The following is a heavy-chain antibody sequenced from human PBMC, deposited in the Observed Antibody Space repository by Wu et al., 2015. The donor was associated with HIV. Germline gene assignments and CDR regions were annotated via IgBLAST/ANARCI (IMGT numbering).Heavy chain of an antibody. CDR3: ASGPERVNILKGQSPERASRWYFDL. J-gene: IGHJ2*01. Sequence: QVQLVQSGAEVKKPGASVKVSCKASGYTFTGYYMHWLRQAPGQGPEWMGWINPNSGATNYAQKFQGRVTMTRDTSISTAYMELSRLRSDDTAVYYCASGPERVNILKGQSPERASRWYFDLWGRGTLVTVSS. CDR1: GYTFTGYY. V-gene: IGHV1-2*02. CDR2: INPNSGAT. D-gene: IGHD2/OR15-2a*01.